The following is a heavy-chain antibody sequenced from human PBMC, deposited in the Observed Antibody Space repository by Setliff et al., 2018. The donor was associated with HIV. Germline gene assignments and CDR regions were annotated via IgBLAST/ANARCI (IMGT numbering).Heavy chain of an antibody. V-gene: IGHV5-51*01. Sequence: PGESLKISCKGSGYSFTSYWIGWVRQMPGKGLEWMGIIYPGDSDTRYSPSFQGQVTISADKSISTAYLQWSSLKASDTAMYYCARPLPYYNFWSGYDAFDIWGQGTMVTVS. D-gene: IGHD3-3*01. CDR3: ARPLPYYNFWSGYDAFDI. CDR2: IYPGDSDT. J-gene: IGHJ3*02. CDR1: GYSFTSYW.